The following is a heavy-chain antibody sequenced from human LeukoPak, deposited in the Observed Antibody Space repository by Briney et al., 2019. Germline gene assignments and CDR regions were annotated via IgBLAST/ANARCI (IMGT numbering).Heavy chain of an antibody. V-gene: IGHV3-64*01. CDR3: AKGRGAMVRGVIIADYYMDV. J-gene: IGHJ6*03. Sequence: PGGSLRLSCAASGFTFSSYGMSWVRQAPGKGLEYVSAISSNGGSTYYANSVKGRFTISRDNSKNTLYLQMGSLRAEDMAVYYCAKGRGAMVRGVIIADYYMDVWGKGTTVTVSS. CDR2: ISSNGGST. D-gene: IGHD3-10*01. CDR1: GFTFSSYG.